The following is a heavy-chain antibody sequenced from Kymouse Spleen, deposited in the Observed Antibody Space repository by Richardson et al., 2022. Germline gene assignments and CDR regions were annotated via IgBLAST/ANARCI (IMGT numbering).Heavy chain of an antibody. CDR2: INHSGST. J-gene: IGHJ6*02. D-gene: IGHD6-6*01. CDR1: GGSFSGYY. V-gene: IGHV4-34*01. CDR3: ARGRAARRGGYYYGMDV. Sequence: QVQLQQWGAGLLKPSETLSLTCAVYGGSFSGYYWSWIRQPPGKGLEWIGEINHSGSTNYNPSLKSRVTISVDTSKNQFSLKLSSVTAADTAVYYCARGRAARRGGYYYGMDVWGQGTTVTVSS.